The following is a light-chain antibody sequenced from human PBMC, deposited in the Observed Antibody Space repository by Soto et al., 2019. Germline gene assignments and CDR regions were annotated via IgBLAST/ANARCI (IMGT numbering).Light chain of an antibody. CDR3: QQYVSTPLT. CDR2: GAS. CDR1: QSVGTY. V-gene: IGKV3-20*01. Sequence: EIVLTQSPGTLSLSPGERATLSCRASQSVGTYLAWYQQKPGQAPGLLIYGASSRATGIPDRFSGSGSGTDFTLTISRLEPEDFAVYYCQQYVSTPLTFGGGTKVEIK. J-gene: IGKJ4*01.